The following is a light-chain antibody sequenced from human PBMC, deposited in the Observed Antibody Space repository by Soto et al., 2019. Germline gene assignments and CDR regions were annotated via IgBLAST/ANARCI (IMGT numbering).Light chain of an antibody. CDR1: QGISNS. J-gene: IGKJ1*01. CDR3: QKYNSAPRT. Sequence: DIQMTQSPSSLSASVGDRVTITCRARQGISNSFAWYQQKPGKVPKLLIYAASTSQSGVPSRFSGSGSGTYFTLTISSLQPEDVGTYYCQKYNSAPRTFGQGTKVEIK. CDR2: AAS. V-gene: IGKV1-27*01.